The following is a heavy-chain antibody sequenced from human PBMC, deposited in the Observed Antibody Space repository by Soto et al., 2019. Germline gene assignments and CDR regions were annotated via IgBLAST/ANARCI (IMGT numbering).Heavy chain of an antibody. J-gene: IGHJ4*02. CDR1: GFAFSTYG. Sequence: QVQLVESGGGVVQPGRSLRLSCVASGFAFSTYGMHWVRQAPGKGLEWVAVISYDGSIRYYADSVKGRFTVSRDNSRNTLYLQMDSLRPEDTAVYYCAKKLPGDFNTISDYGGQGSLVTVSS. D-gene: IGHD3-10*01. CDR2: ISYDGSIR. V-gene: IGHV3-30*18. CDR3: AKKLPGDFNTISDY.